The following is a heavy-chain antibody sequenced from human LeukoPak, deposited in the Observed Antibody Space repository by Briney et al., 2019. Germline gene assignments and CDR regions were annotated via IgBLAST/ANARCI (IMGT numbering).Heavy chain of an antibody. CDR3: ARDSTRRWFDP. V-gene: IGHV4-39*07. J-gene: IGHJ5*02. Sequence: SETLSLTCTVSGGSISSSSYYWGWIRQPPGKGLEWIGSIYYSGSTYYNPSLKSRVTISVDTSKNQFSLKLSSVTAADTAVYYCARDSTRRWFDPWGQGTLVTVSS. CDR2: IYYSGST. D-gene: IGHD2-2*01. CDR1: GGSISSSSYY.